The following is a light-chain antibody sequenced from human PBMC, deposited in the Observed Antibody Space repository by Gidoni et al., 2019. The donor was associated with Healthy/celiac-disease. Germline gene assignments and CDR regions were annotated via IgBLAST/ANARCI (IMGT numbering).Light chain of an antibody. CDR3: QQSYSTPPVT. J-gene: IGKJ5*01. V-gene: IGKV1-39*01. CDR2: AAS. CDR1: QSISSY. Sequence: IQMTQSPSSLSASVGDRVTITCRASQSISSYLNWYQQNPGKAPKRLIYAASSLQSGVPSRFSGSGSGTDFTLTISSLQPEDFATYYCQQSYSTPPVTFGQGTRLEIK.